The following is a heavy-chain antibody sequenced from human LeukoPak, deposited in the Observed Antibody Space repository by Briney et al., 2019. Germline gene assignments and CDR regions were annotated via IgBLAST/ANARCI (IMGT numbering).Heavy chain of an antibody. CDR3: ATSYDHGWLIGS. CDR2: IHYSGTI. J-gene: IGHJ4*02. CDR1: GGSITNDY. V-gene: IGHV4-59*01. D-gene: IGHD3-16*01. Sequence: SETLSLTCTVSGGSITNDYWNRIRQSSGKQLEWIGSIHYSGTINYSPSLKSRITISLDTSKNQFSLKLSSVTAADTAMYYCATSYDHGWLIGSWGQGTLVTVSS.